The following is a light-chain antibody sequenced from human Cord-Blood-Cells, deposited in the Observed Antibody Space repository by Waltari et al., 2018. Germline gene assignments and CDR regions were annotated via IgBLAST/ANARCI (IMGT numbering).Light chain of an antibody. CDR2: DVS. CDR3: SSYTSGSTLYV. V-gene: IGLV2-14*01. J-gene: IGLJ1*01. CDR1: SSDVGCYNY. Sequence: QSALTQPASVSGSPGQSITISCTGTSSDVGCYNYVSWYQQHPGKAPKLMIYDVSNRPSGVSKRFSGSKSGNTASLTISGLQAEDEADYYCSSYTSGSTLYVFGTGTKVTVL.